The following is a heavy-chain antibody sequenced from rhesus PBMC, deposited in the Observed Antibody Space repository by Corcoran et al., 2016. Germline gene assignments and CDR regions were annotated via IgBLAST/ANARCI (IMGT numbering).Heavy chain of an antibody. CDR2: ISVSRGST. CDR3: ARHMELLDY. Sequence: QVQLQESGPGLVKPSETLSLTCAVSGYSISSGYYWGWIRQPPGKGLEYIGYISVSRGSTYYNPSLQSRVTISKDTSKNQFSLKLSSVTAADTAVYYCARHMELLDYWGQGVLVTVSS. J-gene: IGHJ4*01. D-gene: IGHD1-1*01. CDR1: GYSISSGYY. V-gene: IGHV4-99*01.